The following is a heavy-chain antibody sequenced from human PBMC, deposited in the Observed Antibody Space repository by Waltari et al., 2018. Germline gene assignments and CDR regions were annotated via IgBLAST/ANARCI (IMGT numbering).Heavy chain of an antibody. J-gene: IGHJ4*02. CDR3: ATESGYSSSWYVRYFDY. CDR1: TFSSYA. V-gene: IGHV1-69*04. Sequence: TFSSYAISWVRQAPGQGLEWMGRIIPILGIANYAQKFQGRVTITADKSTSTAYMELSSLRSEDTAVYYCATESGYSSSWYVRYFDYWGQGTLVTVSS. CDR2: IIPILGIA. D-gene: IGHD6-13*01.